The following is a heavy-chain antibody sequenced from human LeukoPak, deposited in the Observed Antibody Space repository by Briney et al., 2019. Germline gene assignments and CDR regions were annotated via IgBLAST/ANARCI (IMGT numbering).Heavy chain of an antibody. CDR2: MKQDGREK. CDR3: AIEGSGIFDY. V-gene: IGHV3-7*01. CDR1: GFIFSNYW. J-gene: IGHJ4*02. D-gene: IGHD1-26*01. Sequence: PGESLRLSCAASGFIFSNYWMSWVRQAPGKGLEWVANMKQDGREKYLVDSVKGRFTISRDNAQNSLYLQMNSLRAEDTAVYYCAIEGSGIFDYWGQGTLVTVSS.